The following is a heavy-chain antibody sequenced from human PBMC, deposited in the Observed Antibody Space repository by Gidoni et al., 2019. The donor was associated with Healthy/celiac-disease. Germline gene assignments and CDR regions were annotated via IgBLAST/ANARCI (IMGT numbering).Heavy chain of an antibody. CDR2: IYYSGST. Sequence: QVQLQESGPGLVTPSQTLSLTCTVSGCSISRGGYYWRWIRQHPGKGLEWIGYIYYSGSTYYNPSLKSRVTISVDTSKNQFSLKLSSVTAADTAVYYCAREESSGYYRYFDYWGQGTLVTVSS. D-gene: IGHD3-22*01. J-gene: IGHJ4*02. CDR3: AREESSGYYRYFDY. CDR1: GCSISRGGYY. V-gene: IGHV4-31*03.